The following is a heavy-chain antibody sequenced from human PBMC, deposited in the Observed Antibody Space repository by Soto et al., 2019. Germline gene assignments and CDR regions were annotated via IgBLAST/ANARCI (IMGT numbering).Heavy chain of an antibody. V-gene: IGHV2-5*02. Sequence: SGPTLVNPTQTLTLACTFSGFSLTTSGVGVGWIRQPPGKALEWLALIYWDDDKRYSPSLRSRLTITKDTSKNQVVLTMTNMDPVDTATYYCIQSRCGGDCLQSYASYYYYGMDVWGQGTTVTVSS. D-gene: IGHD2-21*02. J-gene: IGHJ6*02. CDR3: IQSRCGGDCLQSYASYYYYGMDV. CDR2: IYWDDDK. CDR1: GFSLTTSGVG.